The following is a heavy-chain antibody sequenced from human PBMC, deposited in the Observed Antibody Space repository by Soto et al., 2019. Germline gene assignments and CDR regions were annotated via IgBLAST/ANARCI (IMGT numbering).Heavy chain of an antibody. D-gene: IGHD1-26*01. J-gene: IGHJ4*02. CDR3: TRDRGGNFYGGFDY. CDR1: GFTFNNYW. V-gene: IGHV3-74*01. CDR2: INIEGSTT. Sequence: GESLKISCAASGFTFNNYWMHWVRQAPGKGLVWVSRINIEGSTTDYADSVRGRFAISRDNAKNTLYLQINSLRDEDTAVYYCTRDRGGNFYGGFDYWGRGTLVTVSS.